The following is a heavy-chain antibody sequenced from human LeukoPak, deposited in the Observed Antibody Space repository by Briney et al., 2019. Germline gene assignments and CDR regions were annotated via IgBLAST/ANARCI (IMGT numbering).Heavy chain of an antibody. CDR1: GFTFSSFG. CDR3: ARGKNGVGGYDILIDY. Sequence: GGSLRLSCAASGFTFSSFGMNWVRQAPGKGLEWVSYISSSGSSTFYADSVKGRFTISRDNAKNSLFLQMFTLRDEDTAVYYCARGKNGVGGYDILIDYWGQGTLVTVSS. D-gene: IGHD3-9*01. V-gene: IGHV3-48*03. CDR2: ISSSGSST. J-gene: IGHJ4*02.